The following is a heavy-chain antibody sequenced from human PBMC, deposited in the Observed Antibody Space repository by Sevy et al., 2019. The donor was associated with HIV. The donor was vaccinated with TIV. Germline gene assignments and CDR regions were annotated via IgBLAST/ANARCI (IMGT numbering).Heavy chain of an antibody. V-gene: IGHV4-39*05. CDR1: GGSITSSGHY. D-gene: IGHD2-21*01. CDR2: VYYVGNS. CDR3: AGVAGGENYDYGIDV. Sequence: SKTPSLTCTVSGGSITSSGHYWGWIRQSPGKGLEWIGAVYYVGNSYANPSLTSRVTISADTSKNLFSLSLTSLTAADTAIYYCAGVAGGENYDYGIDVWGLGTSVTVSS. J-gene: IGHJ6*02.